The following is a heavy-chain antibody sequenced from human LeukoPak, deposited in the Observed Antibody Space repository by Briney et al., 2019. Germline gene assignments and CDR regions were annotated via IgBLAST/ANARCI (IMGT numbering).Heavy chain of an antibody. CDR1: AFTFSGYS. J-gene: IGHJ4*02. D-gene: IGHD6-6*01. CDR2: ISPSATTI. Sequence: GGSLRFSCAASAFTFSGYSMNWVHQAPGKGLEWVSYISPSATTIYYADSVKGRFTISRDNAKNSLYLQMNSLRAEDTAVYYCAREYSSSSGRSFDYWGQGTLVTVSS. CDR3: AREYSSSSGRSFDY. V-gene: IGHV3-48*01.